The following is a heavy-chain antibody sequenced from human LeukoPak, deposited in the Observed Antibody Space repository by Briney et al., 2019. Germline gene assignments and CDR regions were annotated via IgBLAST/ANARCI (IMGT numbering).Heavy chain of an antibody. V-gene: IGHV3-9*01. CDR3: ARDSSSSRAEYFQH. J-gene: IGHJ1*01. Sequence: GRSLRLSCAASGFTFDDYAMHWVRQAPGKGLEWVSGISWNSGSIGYADSVKGRFTISRDNAKNSLYLQMNSLRAEDTAVYYCARDSSSSRAEYFQHWGQGTLVTVSS. D-gene: IGHD6-6*01. CDR2: ISWNSGSI. CDR1: GFTFDDYA.